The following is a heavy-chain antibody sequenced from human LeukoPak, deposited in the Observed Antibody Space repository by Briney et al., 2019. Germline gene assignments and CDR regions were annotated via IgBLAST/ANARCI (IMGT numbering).Heavy chain of an antibody. V-gene: IGHV3-30*18. CDR2: ISYDGSNK. CDR3: AKGGGTGYSSSWFSN. D-gene: IGHD6-13*01. CDR1: GFTFSSYG. Sequence: GGSLRLSCAASGFTFSSYGMNWVRQAPGKGLEWVAVISYDGSNKYYADSVKGRFTISRDNSKNTLYLQMNSLRAEDTAVYYCAKGGGTGYSSSWFSNWGQGTLVTVSS. J-gene: IGHJ4*02.